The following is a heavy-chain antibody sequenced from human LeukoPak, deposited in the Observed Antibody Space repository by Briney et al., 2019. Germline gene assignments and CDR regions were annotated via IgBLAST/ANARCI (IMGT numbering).Heavy chain of an antibody. V-gene: IGHV1-18*01. CDR1: GYTFTSYG. CDR3: ARDLEHCRNIICSNSAY. CDR2: ISAYNGNT. Sequence: ASVKVSCKASGYTFTSYGISWVRQAPGQGLEWMGWISAYNGNTNYAQKVQGRVTMTTDTSTNTVYMDLRSLRSDDTAVYYCARDLEHCRNIICSNSAYWGQGTLVTVSS. J-gene: IGHJ4*02. D-gene: IGHD2-2*01.